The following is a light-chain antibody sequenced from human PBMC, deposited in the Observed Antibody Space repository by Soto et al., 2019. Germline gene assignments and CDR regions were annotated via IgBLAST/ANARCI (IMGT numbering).Light chain of an antibody. CDR2: GAS. CDR1: QSVSSSY. V-gene: IGKV3-20*01. CDR3: QQYGSSPRVT. J-gene: IGKJ4*01. Sequence: EIVLTQSPGTLSLSPGERATLSCRASQSVSSSYLAWYQQKPGQAPRLLIYGASSRATGIPDRFSGSGSGTDFTLTIRRLEPEDFGGYYCQQYGSSPRVTFGGGTKVEIK.